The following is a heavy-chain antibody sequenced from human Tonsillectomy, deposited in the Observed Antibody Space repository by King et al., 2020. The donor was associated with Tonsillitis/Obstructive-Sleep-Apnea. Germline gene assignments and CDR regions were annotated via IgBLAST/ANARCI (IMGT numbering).Heavy chain of an antibody. J-gene: IGHJ4*02. D-gene: IGHD3-22*01. CDR3: AKMSAFYYVSSYYFDY. CDR2: ISGSGGST. Sequence: VQLVESGGGLVQPGGSLRLSCAASGFTFSSYAMSWVRQAPGKGLEWGSSISGSGGSTYYADSVKGRFTISRDNSKNTLYLQMNSLRAEDTAVYYCAKMSAFYYVSSYYFDYWGQGTLVTVSS. V-gene: IGHV3-23*04. CDR1: GFTFSSYA.